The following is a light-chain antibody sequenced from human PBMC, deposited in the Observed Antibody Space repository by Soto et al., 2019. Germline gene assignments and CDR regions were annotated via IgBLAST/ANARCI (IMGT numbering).Light chain of an antibody. CDR1: QSVSSN. CDR3: QQYNNWRT. J-gene: IGKJ1*01. V-gene: IGKV3-15*01. CDR2: GAS. Sequence: EIVMTQSPATLSVSPGERATLSCRASQSVSSNLAWYQQKPGQAPRLLIYGASTRATGIPARFSGSGSGTEFTLTSSRLQSEDFAVYYCQQYNNWRTFGQGTKVEIK.